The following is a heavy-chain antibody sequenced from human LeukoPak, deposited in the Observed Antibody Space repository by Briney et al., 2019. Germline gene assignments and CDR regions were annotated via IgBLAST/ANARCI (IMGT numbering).Heavy chain of an antibody. CDR3: ARGRITIFGVVTPHFDY. CDR2: IDKSGGT. J-gene: IGHJ4*02. CDR1: RGSISSYY. Sequence: SETLSLTCTVSRGSISSYYWSWIRQSPGKGLEWIGYIDKSGGTNSNPSLKSRVTMSVDTSKNQFSLRLTSVTAADTALYYCARGRITIFGVVTPHFDYWGQGTLATVSS. V-gene: IGHV4-59*01. D-gene: IGHD3-3*01.